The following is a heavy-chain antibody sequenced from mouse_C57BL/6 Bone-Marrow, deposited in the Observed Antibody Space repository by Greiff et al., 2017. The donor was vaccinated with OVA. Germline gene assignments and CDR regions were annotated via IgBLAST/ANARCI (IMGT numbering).Heavy chain of an antibody. CDR2: IDPENGDT. J-gene: IGHJ2*01. D-gene: IGHD2-1*01. Sequence: VQLKQSGAELVRPGASVKLSCTASGFNIKDDYMPCCNHMPEQGLSLIGWIDPENGDTEYASKFQGKATITADTSSNTAYLQLSSLTSEDTAVEYCTSYGNFDYWGQGTTLTVSS. V-gene: IGHV14-4*01. CDR1: GFNIKDDY. CDR3: TSYGNFDY.